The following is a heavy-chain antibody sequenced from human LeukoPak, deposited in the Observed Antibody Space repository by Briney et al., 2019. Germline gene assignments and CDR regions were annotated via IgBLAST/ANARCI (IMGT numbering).Heavy chain of an antibody. CDR1: GFTFSSYS. V-gene: IGHV3-48*01. J-gene: IGHJ4*02. CDR2: IGSSSSTI. CDR3: ARDLGDSSSWYGY. D-gene: IGHD6-13*01. Sequence: PGGSLRLSCAASGFTFSSYSMNWVRQAPGKGLEWVSYIGSSSSTIYYADSVKGRFTISRDNAKNSLYLQMNSLRAEDTAVYYCARDLGDSSSWYGYWGQGTLVTVSS.